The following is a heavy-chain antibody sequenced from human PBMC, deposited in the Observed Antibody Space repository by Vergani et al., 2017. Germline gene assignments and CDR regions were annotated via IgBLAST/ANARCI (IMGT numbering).Heavy chain of an antibody. CDR3: ARDFWTDGGNVWDAFDI. D-gene: IGHD4-23*01. CDR2: IKQDGSEK. V-gene: IGHV3-7*01. CDR1: GFTFSSYW. Sequence: EVQLVESGGGLVQPGGSLRLSCAASGFTFSSYWMSWVRQAPGKGLEWVANIKQDGSEKYYVDSVKGRFTISRDNAKNSLYLKMNSLRAEDTAVYYCARDFWTDGGNVWDAFDIWGQGTMVTVSS. J-gene: IGHJ3*02.